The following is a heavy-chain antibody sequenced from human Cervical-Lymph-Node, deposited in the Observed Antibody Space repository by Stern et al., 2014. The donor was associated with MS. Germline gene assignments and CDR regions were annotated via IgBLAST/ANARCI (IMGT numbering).Heavy chain of an antibody. V-gene: IGHV1-46*01. CDR1: GYTFSSYY. CDR3: ARDVGGVAGTLLDY. CDR2: INPSGGTT. J-gene: IGHJ4*02. Sequence: VQLVESGAEVKKPGASVQVSCKASGYTFSSYYFHWVRKAPGQGLDWMGIINPSGGTTTYARNFQGRVTMTRDTSTSTVYMELSSLRSDDTALYYCARDVGGVAGTLLDYWGQGTLVTVSS. D-gene: IGHD6-19*01.